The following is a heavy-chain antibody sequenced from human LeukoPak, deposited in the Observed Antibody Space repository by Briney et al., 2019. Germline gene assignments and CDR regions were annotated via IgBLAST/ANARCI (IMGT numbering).Heavy chain of an antibody. Sequence: PGGSLRLSCAASGFTLSSYEMNWVRQAPGKGLEWVSYFSRSGTTIDYADSAKGRLTISRDNAKNTLYLQMNSLRAEDTAVYYCARGFNYAYDYWGQGTLVTVSS. CDR2: FSRSGTTI. CDR3: ARGFNYAYDY. J-gene: IGHJ4*02. CDR1: GFTLSSYE. V-gene: IGHV3-48*03. D-gene: IGHD2-2*01.